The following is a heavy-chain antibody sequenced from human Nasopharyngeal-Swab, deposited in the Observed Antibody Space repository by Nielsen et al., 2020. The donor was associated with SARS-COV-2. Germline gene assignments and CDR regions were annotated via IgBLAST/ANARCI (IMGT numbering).Heavy chain of an antibody. CDR2: IIPIFGTA. D-gene: IGHD5-18*01. CDR3: AREPDTAMVNRYYYYYMDV. Sequence: SVKVSCKASGGTFSSYAISWARQAPGQGLEWMGGIIPIFGTANYAQKFQGRVTITADESTSTAYMELSSLRSEDTAVYYCAREPDTAMVNRYYYYYMDVWGKGTTVTVSS. J-gene: IGHJ6*03. CDR1: GGTFSSYA. V-gene: IGHV1-69*13.